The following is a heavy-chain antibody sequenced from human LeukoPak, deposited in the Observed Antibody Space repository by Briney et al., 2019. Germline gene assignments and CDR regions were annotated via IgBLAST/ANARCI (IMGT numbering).Heavy chain of an antibody. CDR1: GFTFDDYG. CDR3: AKLMDIVVVPAAPDLDY. D-gene: IGHD2-2*03. CDR2: ISGSGGST. J-gene: IGHJ4*02. V-gene: IGHV3-23*01. Sequence: GGSLRLSCAASGFTFDDYGMSWVRQAPGKGLEWVSAISGSGGSTYYADSVKGRFTISRDNSKNTLYLQMNSLRAEDTAVYYCAKLMDIVVVPAAPDLDYWGQGTLVTVSS.